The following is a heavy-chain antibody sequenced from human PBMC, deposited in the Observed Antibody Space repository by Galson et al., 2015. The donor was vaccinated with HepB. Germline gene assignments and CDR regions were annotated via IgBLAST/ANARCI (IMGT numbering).Heavy chain of an antibody. J-gene: IGHJ4*02. Sequence: SLRLSCAASGFTFSSYSMNWVRQAPGKGLEWVSYISSSSSTIYYADSVKGRFTISRDNAKNSLYLQMNSLRAEDTAVYYCASLTTVVTYWGQGTLVTVSS. D-gene: IGHD4-23*01. CDR2: ISSSSSTI. V-gene: IGHV3-48*01. CDR1: GFTFSSYS. CDR3: ASLTTVVTY.